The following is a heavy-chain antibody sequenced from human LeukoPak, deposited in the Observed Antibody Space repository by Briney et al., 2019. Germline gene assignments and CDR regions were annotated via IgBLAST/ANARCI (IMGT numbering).Heavy chain of an antibody. D-gene: IGHD3-3*01. CDR1: GFTFSSYA. J-gene: IGHJ6*03. V-gene: IGHV3-23*01. CDR3: AIDSYYDFWSGYSDYMDV. CDR2: ISGSGGST. Sequence: GGSLRLSCAASGFTFSSYAMSWVRQAPGKGLEWVSAISGSGGSTYYADSVKGRFTISRDNSKNTLYLQMNSLGAEDTAVYYCAIDSYYDFWSGYSDYMDVWGKGTTVTVSS.